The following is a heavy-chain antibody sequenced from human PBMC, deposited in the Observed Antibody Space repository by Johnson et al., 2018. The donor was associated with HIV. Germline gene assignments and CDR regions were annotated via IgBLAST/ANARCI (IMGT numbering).Heavy chain of an antibody. CDR1: GFTFSSHW. V-gene: IGHV3-74*01. J-gene: IGHJ3*02. D-gene: IGHD2-8*01. CDR3: ARDQNIVLMVYAAPGAFDI. CDR2: INWNGGST. Sequence: EVQLVESGGGLVQPGGSLRLSCAASGFTFSSHWMHWVRQPPGKGLVWVSGINWNGGSTGFADSVKGRFTISRDNSKNTLYLQMNSLRAEDTAVYYCARDQNIVLMVYAAPGAFDIWGQGTMVTVSS.